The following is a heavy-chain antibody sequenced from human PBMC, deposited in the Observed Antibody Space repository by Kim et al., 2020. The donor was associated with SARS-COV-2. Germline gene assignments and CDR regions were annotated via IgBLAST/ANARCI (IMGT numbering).Heavy chain of an antibody. D-gene: IGHD6-19*01. V-gene: IGHV4-4*02. CDR1: GGSISSNNW. CDR3: ARPVAGSVWDV. Sequence: SETLSLTCGVSGGSISSNNWWSWVRQPLGKGLEWIGDIYHSGTTNYNPSLKSRVTISVDKSKNQFFLNLRSITAADTAVYYCARPVAGSVWDVWGQGTTV. CDR2: IYHSGTT. J-gene: IGHJ6*02.